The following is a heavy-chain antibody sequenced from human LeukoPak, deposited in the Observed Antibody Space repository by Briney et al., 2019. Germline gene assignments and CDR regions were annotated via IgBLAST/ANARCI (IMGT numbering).Heavy chain of an antibody. J-gene: IGHJ4*02. V-gene: IGHV1-2*06. Sequence: ASVKVSCKASGYTFIGYYVQWWRQAPGQWLEWMGRINPNSGGTNYAQKFQGRVTMTRDTSISTAYMELSRLRSDDTAVYYCARNWGGVVPAAIDYWGQGTLVTVSS. CDR2: INPNSGGT. CDR3: ARNWGGVVPAAIDY. D-gene: IGHD2-2*01. CDR1: GYTFIGYY.